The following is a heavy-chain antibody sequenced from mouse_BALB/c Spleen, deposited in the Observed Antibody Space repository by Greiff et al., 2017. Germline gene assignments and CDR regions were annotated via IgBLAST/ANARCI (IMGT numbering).Heavy chain of an antibody. Sequence: DVHLVESGGGLVKPGGSLKLSCAASGFTFSSYTMSWVRQTPEKRLEWVATISSGGSYTYYPDSVKGRFTISRDNAKNTLYLQMSSLKSEDTAMYYCTRALGLDYWGQGTTLTVSS. J-gene: IGHJ2*01. D-gene: IGHD4-1*01. V-gene: IGHV5-6-4*01. CDR2: ISSGGSYT. CDR3: TRALGLDY. CDR1: GFTFSSYT.